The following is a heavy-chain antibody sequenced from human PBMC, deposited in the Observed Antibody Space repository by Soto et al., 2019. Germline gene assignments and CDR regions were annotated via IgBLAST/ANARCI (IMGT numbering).Heavy chain of an antibody. J-gene: IGHJ6*02. CDR1: GFTFSDYY. V-gene: IGHV3-11*01. CDR3: ARDSPVAAAAVRDYYYGMDV. Sequence: QVQLVESGGGLVKPGGSLRLSCAASGFTFSDYYMSWIHQAPGKGLEWVSYISSSGSTIYYADSVKGRFTISRDNAKNSLYLQMNSLRAEDTAVYYCARDSPVAAAAVRDYYYGMDVWGQGTTVTVSS. CDR2: ISSSGSTI. D-gene: IGHD6-13*01.